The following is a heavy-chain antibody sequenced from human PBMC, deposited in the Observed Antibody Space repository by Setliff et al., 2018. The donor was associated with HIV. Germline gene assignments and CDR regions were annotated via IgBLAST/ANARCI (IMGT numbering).Heavy chain of an antibody. J-gene: IGHJ4*03. V-gene: IGHV1-3*01. CDR1: GYRFTGFA. D-gene: IGHD1-20*01. CDR2: INAGTGNT. Sequence: ASVKVSCKASGYRFTGFAIHWVRQAPGQRFEWMGWINAGTGNTKYSQKFQDRVTISRDIHANTAYMELSSLRIDDTAIYYCARANSLLQYNEGWSPENPFNIWGQGTLVTVSS. CDR3: ARANSLLQYNEGWSPENPFNI.